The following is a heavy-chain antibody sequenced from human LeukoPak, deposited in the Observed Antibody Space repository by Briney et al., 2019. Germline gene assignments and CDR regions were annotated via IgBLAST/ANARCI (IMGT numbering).Heavy chain of an antibody. J-gene: IGHJ3*02. CDR1: GFTFDDYG. CDR2: INWNGGST. Sequence: GGSLRLSCAASGFTFDDYGMSWVRQAPGKGLEWVSGINWNGGSTGYADSVEGRFTISRDNAKNSLYLQMNSLRAEDTALYYCARFRPYGTAPAFDIWGQGTMVTVSS. CDR3: ARFRPYGTAPAFDI. D-gene: IGHD4-17*01. V-gene: IGHV3-20*04.